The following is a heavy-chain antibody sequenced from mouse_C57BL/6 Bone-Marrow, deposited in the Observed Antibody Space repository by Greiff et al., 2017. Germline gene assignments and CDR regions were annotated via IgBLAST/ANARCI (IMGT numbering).Heavy chain of an antibody. Sequence: EVQLQESGAELVRPGASVKLSCTASGFNIKDDYMHWVKQRPEQGLEWIGWIDPENGDTEYASKFQGKATIAADTSSNTAYLQLSSLTSEDTAVYYCTTDVYLRSAWFAYWGQGTLVTVSA. CDR1: GFNIKDDY. CDR2: IDPENGDT. CDR3: TTDVYLRSAWFAY. D-gene: IGHD2-3*01. V-gene: IGHV14-4*01. J-gene: IGHJ3*01.